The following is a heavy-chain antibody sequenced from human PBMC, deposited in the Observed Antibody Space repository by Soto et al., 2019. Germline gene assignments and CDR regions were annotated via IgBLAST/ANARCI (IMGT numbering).Heavy chain of an antibody. CDR3: AKGGQVGATTYFDY. CDR2: ISGSGGTT. J-gene: IGHJ4*02. Sequence: GGSLRLSCAASGFTFSSYAMSWVRQAPGKGLEWVSDISGSGGTTYYADFVKGRFTISRDNSKNTLYMQMNSLRAEDTAVYYCAKGGQVGATTYFDYWGQGTPVTVSS. D-gene: IGHD1-26*01. V-gene: IGHV3-23*01. CDR1: GFTFSSYA.